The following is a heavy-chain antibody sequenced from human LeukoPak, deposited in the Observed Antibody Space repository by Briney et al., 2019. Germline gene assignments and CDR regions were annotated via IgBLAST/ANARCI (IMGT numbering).Heavy chain of an antibody. V-gene: IGHV7-4-1*02. CDR1: GYTFTSYA. D-gene: IGHD5-24*01. J-gene: IGHJ4*02. CDR3: ARSLEMATIILGY. CDR2: INTNTGNP. Sequence: ASVKVSCKASGYTFTSYAMNWVRQAPGQGLEWMGWINTNTGNPTYAQGFTGRFVFSLDTSISTAYLQTSSLKAEDTAVYYCARSLEMATIILGYWGQGTLVTVSS.